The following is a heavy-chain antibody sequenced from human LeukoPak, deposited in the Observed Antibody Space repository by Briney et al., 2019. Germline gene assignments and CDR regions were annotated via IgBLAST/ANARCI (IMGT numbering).Heavy chain of an antibody. CDR2: TYPGDSDT. Sequence: GESLKISCQTSGYTFSNYWIGWVRQMPGKGLEWMGSTYPGDSDTRYSPSFQGHVTISADESISTASLQWTSLKASDTAIYYCATLLGSTGIDYWGQGTLVTVSS. V-gene: IGHV5-51*01. D-gene: IGHD1-26*01. CDR1: GYTFSNYW. CDR3: ATLLGSTGIDY. J-gene: IGHJ4*02.